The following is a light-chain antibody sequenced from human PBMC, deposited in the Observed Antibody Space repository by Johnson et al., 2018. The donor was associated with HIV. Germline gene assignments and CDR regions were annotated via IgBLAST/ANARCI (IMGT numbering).Light chain of an antibody. CDR3: LSADSSGTYRGV. V-gene: IGLV3-16*01. Sequence: TQPPSVSVSLGQMARITCSGEALPKKYAYWYQQKPGQFPVLVIYKDSERPSGIPERFSGSSSGTIVTFTISGVQAEDEADYYCLSADSSGTYRGVFGTGTKVTVL. J-gene: IGLJ1*01. CDR1: ALPKKY. CDR2: KDS.